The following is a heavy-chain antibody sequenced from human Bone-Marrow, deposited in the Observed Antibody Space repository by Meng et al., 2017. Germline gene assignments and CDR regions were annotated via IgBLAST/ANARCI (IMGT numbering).Heavy chain of an antibody. CDR3: ARELRDSGDF. D-gene: IGHD3-10*01. Sequence: VQLVESGGGLVKPGGSLRLSCAASGFTFSSYPMHWVRQAPGKGLEWVAVISYDGSNKYYADSVKGRFTISRDNSKNTLYLQMNSLRAEDTAVYYCARELRDSGDFWGQGTLVTVSS. CDR2: ISYDGSNK. J-gene: IGHJ4*02. CDR1: GFTFSSYP. V-gene: IGHV3-30-3*01.